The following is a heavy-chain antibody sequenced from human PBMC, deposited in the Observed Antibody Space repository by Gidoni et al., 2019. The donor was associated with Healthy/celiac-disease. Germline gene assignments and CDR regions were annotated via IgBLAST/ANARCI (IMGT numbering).Heavy chain of an antibody. J-gene: IGHJ6*02. CDR1: GFTFSSYW. V-gene: IGHV3-74*01. CDR2: FNSDGSST. D-gene: IGHD3-10*01. Sequence: EVQLVESGGGLVQPGGSLRLSCAASGFTFSSYWMHWVRQAPGKGLVWVSRFNSDGSSTSYADSVKDRFTISRDNAKNTLYLQMNSLRAEDTAVYYCARPGYYYGSGRGAYYGMDVWGQGTTVTVSS. CDR3: ARPGYYYGSGRGAYYGMDV.